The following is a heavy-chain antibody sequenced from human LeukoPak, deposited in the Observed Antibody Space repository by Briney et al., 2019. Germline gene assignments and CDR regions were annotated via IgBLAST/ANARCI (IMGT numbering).Heavy chain of an antibody. CDR1: GGSINNYY. V-gene: IGHV4-4*07. CDR2: IYTRGST. Sequence: SETLSLTCTVSGGSINNYYWSWIRQPAGKGLEWIGRIYTRGSTNYNPSLKSRVTMSVDTSKNQFSPKLSSVTAADTAVYYCARGRYCSADICSGGDAFDIWGQGTMVSVSS. CDR3: ARGRYCSADICSGGDAFDI. J-gene: IGHJ3*02. D-gene: IGHD2-15*01.